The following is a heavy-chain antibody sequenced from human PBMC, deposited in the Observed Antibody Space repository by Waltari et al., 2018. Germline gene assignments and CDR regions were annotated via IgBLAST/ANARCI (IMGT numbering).Heavy chain of an antibody. CDR2: INQITGDT. CDR1: HGPLTNHY. D-gene: IGHD2-2*01. Sequence: QVHLQESGPGLVKPSETLSLTCTVSHGPLTNHYWSWIRQPPGKRMEWIGWINQITGDTNYNPSLESRVIISSDISKNQFSLKLTSVTAADTAIYYCAREGSLYSSTGGWIGPWGQGMLVTVSS. V-gene: IGHV4-59*11. CDR3: AREGSLYSSTGGWIGP. J-gene: IGHJ5*01.